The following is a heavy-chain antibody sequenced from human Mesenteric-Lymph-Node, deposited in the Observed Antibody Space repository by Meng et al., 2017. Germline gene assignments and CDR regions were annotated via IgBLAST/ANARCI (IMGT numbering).Heavy chain of an antibody. V-gene: IGHV3-30*07. D-gene: IGHD5-12*01. CDR2: ISYDGSNK. CDR1: GFTFRSCW. Sequence: GGSLRLSCVASGFTFRSCWMSWVRQAPGKGLEWVAVISYDGSNKYYADSVKGRFTISRDNAKNSLYLQMNSLRAEDTAVYYCARDMEVATTSDYWGQGTLVTVSS. CDR3: ARDMEVATTSDY. J-gene: IGHJ4*02.